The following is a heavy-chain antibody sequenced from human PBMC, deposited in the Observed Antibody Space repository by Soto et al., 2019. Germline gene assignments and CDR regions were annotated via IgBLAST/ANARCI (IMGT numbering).Heavy chain of an antibody. J-gene: IGHJ5*02. CDR3: AKDGPSNYDILTGYSIGYNWFDP. CDR2: ISYDGSNK. D-gene: IGHD3-9*01. Sequence: QVQLVESGGGVVQPGRSLRLSCAASGFTFSSYGMHWVRQAPGKGLEWVAVISYDGSNKYYADSVKGRFTISRDNSKNTLYLQMNSLRAEDTAVYYCAKDGPSNYDILTGYSIGYNWFDPWGQGTLVTVSS. CDR1: GFTFSSYG. V-gene: IGHV3-30*18.